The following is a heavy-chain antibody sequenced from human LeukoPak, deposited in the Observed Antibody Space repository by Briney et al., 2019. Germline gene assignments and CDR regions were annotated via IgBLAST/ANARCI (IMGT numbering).Heavy chain of an antibody. CDR3: ARALGSSSPPVDV. CDR1: GFTFSSYG. J-gene: IGHJ6*04. V-gene: IGHV3-30*02. Sequence: SGGSLRLSCAASGFTFSSYGIHWVRQAPGKGLEWVAFIRYDGGNKYYADSVKGRFTISRDNSKNTLYLQMNSLRAEDTAVYYCARALGSSSPPVDVWGKGTTVTVSS. CDR2: IRYDGGNK. D-gene: IGHD6-13*01.